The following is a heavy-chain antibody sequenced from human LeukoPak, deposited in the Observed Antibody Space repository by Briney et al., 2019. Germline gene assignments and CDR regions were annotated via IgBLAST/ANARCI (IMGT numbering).Heavy chain of an antibody. J-gene: IGHJ4*02. CDR1: GYTFTSYY. D-gene: IGHD3-10*01. CDR2: SDPKSGAT. CDR3: ARGNFYDNKGYSPELRY. V-gene: IGHV1-2*02. Sequence: GASVQVSCKTSGYTFTSYYIHWLRQAPGQRFEWMGWSDPKSGATKYEHFQGRVTMTRDTSISTACMELSRLTSDDTAVYYCARGNFYDNKGYSPELRYWGQGTLVTVSS.